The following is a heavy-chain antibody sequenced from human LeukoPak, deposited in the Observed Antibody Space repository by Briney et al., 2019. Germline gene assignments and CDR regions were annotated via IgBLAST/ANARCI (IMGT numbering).Heavy chain of an antibody. D-gene: IGHD6-19*01. J-gene: IGHJ4*02. CDR2: ISGSGGST. V-gene: IGHV3-23*01. CDR3: AKDPHPGVIAVAATMDY. Sequence: GGSLRLSCAAAGFPFSSYAMSWVRQAPGKGLEWVSAISGSGGSTYYADSVKGRFTISRDNSKNTLYLQMNSLRAEDTAVYYCAKDPHPGVIAVAATMDYWGQGTLVTVSS. CDR1: GFPFSSYA.